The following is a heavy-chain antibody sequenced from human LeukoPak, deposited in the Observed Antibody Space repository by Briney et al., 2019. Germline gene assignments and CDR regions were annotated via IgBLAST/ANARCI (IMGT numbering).Heavy chain of an antibody. Sequence: ASVKVSCKASGYTFTSYGISWVRQAPGQGLEWMGWISAYDGNTKYGQNLQGRVTMTTDTSTSTAHMELRSLRSDDTAVYYCARDRSVWGSYRETSADYWGQGTLVTVSS. J-gene: IGHJ4*02. CDR1: GYTFTSYG. D-gene: IGHD3-16*02. V-gene: IGHV1-18*01. CDR3: ARDRSVWGSYRETSADY. CDR2: ISAYDGNT.